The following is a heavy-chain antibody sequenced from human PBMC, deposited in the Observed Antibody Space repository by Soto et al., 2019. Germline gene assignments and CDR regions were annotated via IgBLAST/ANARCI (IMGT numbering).Heavy chain of an antibody. CDR1: EYTFSGYY. Sequence: QVQLVQSGAEVKKPGASVKVSCKASEYTFSGYYLHWVRQAPGQGLEWMGWSNPNTGGTNSAQKFQGRVTMTRDTSITTAYMELTSLRSDDTAVYYCATVRRYDGRAYYAGGRWFDTWGQGTLVTVSS. CDR2: SNPNTGGT. CDR3: ATVRRYDGRAYYAGGRWFDT. V-gene: IGHV1-2*02. J-gene: IGHJ5*02. D-gene: IGHD3-22*01.